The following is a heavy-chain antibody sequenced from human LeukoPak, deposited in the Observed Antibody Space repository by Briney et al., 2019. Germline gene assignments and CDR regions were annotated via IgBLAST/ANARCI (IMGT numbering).Heavy chain of an antibody. Sequence: GGSLRLSCAASGFTFSSYEMNWVRQAPGKGLEWVSYISSSGSTIYYADSVKGRFTISRDNAKKSLYLKMNSLRAEDTAVYYCARRNYGSGSYYKPQKSNYYYYGMDVWGQGTTVTVSS. CDR1: GFTFSSYE. D-gene: IGHD3-10*01. CDR3: ARRNYGSGSYYKPQKSNYYYYGMDV. CDR2: ISSSGSTI. J-gene: IGHJ6*02. V-gene: IGHV3-48*03.